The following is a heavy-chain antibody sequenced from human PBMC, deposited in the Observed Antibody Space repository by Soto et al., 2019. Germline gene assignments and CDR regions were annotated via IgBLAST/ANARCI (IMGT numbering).Heavy chain of an antibody. CDR1: GFTFSSYS. Sequence: EVQLVESGGGLVKPGGSLRLSCAASGFTFSSYSMNWVRQAPGKGLEWVSSISSSSSYIYYADSVKGRFTISRDNAKNSLYLQMNSLRAEDTAVYYCARAGLRYFDWLFYFDYWGQGTLVTVSS. V-gene: IGHV3-21*01. J-gene: IGHJ4*02. CDR3: ARAGLRYFDWLFYFDY. D-gene: IGHD3-9*01. CDR2: ISSSSSYI.